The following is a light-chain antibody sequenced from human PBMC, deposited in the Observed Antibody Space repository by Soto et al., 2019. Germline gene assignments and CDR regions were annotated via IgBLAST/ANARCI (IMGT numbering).Light chain of an antibody. CDR2: GAS. CDR1: QSVSSSY. V-gene: IGKV3-20*01. Sequence: EIVLTQSPGTLSLSPGERATLSCSASQSVSSSYLAWYQQKPGQAPRLLIYGASSRATGIPDRFSGSGSGTDFTLTISRLEPEDFEVYSCQQYGSSPLTFGGGTKVDIK. J-gene: IGKJ4*01. CDR3: QQYGSSPLT.